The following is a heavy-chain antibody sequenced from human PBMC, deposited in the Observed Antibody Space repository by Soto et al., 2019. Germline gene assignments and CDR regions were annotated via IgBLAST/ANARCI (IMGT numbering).Heavy chain of an antibody. CDR3: AREDILGARSFDY. CDR1: GFTFSGYS. D-gene: IGHD1-26*01. Sequence: GSLRLSCAASGFTFSGYSVNWVRQAPGKGLEWVSYISSGSKTIYYAESVKGRFTVSRDNARNSQYLQMNSLRDEDTAVYYCAREDILGARSFDYWGQGTLVTVSS. CDR2: ISSGSKTI. V-gene: IGHV3-48*02. J-gene: IGHJ4*02.